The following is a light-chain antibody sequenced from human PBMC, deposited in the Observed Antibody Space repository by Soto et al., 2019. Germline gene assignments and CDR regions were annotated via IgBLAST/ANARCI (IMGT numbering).Light chain of an antibody. Sequence: EFVLSQSPATLSLSPGKRATLSCRASQSVSSYVAWYQQKPGQAPRLVIYDASFRATGIPPRFSGSGSGTDFTLTISSLEPEDFAIYYWQQRNTFGQGTRLDI. CDR2: DAS. V-gene: IGKV3-11*01. J-gene: IGKJ5*01. CDR3: QQRNT. CDR1: QSVSSY.